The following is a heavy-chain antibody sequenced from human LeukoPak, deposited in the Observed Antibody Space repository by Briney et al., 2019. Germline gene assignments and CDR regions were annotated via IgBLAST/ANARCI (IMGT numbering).Heavy chain of an antibody. CDR1: GGSISSSSYY. CDR2: IYYSGST. D-gene: IGHD6-19*01. Sequence: TSETLSLTCTVSGGSISSSSYYWGWIRQPPGKGLEWIGSIYYSGSTYYNPSLKSRVTISVDKSKNQLSLRLNSVTAADTAVYYCVSNGWYSLEYWGQGTLVTVSS. V-gene: IGHV4-39*07. CDR3: VSNGWYSLEY. J-gene: IGHJ4*02.